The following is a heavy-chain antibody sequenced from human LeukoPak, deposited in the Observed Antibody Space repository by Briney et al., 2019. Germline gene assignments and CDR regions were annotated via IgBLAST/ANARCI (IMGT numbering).Heavy chain of an antibody. CDR1: GGSISSYY. J-gene: IGHJ5*02. V-gene: IGHV4-59*01. Sequence: SETLSLTCTVSGGSISSYYWSWIRQPPGKGLEWIGYIYYSGSTNYNPSLKSRVTISVDTSKNQFSLKLSSVTAADTAVYYCARGGDYVGQDNWFDPWGQGTLVTVSS. CDR3: ARGGDYVGQDNWFDP. CDR2: IYYSGST. D-gene: IGHD4-17*01.